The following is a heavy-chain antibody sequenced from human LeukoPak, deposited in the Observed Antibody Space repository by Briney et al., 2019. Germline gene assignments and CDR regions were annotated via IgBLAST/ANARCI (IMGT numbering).Heavy chain of an antibody. J-gene: IGHJ4*02. D-gene: IGHD6-13*01. CDR1: GYSISSGSY. CDR2: ISYSGNT. Sequence: SETLSLTCAVSGYSISSGSYWGWIRQPPGKGLEWVGYISYSGNTNYTPSLKSRVTISVDTSRNHLSLKLSSVTAADTAVYYCARHGGSWTFDYWGQGTLVTVSS. V-gene: IGHV4-38-2*01. CDR3: ARHGGSWTFDY.